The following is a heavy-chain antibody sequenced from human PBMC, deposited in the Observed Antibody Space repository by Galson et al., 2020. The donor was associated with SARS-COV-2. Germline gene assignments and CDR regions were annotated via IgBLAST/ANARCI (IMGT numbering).Heavy chain of an antibody. CDR2: IHSTVST. D-gene: IGHD3-22*01. CDR1: GGSISSGSYY. J-gene: IGHJ3*02. V-gene: IGHV4-61*02. CDR3: ARSNDSSGNALDI. Sequence: SQTLSLTCTVSGGSISSGSYYWSWIRQPAGKELECIARIHSTVSTNYNPSLKSRVTISVDTSKNQFSLRLSYVTAADTAVYYCARSNDSSGNALDIWGQGTMVTVSS.